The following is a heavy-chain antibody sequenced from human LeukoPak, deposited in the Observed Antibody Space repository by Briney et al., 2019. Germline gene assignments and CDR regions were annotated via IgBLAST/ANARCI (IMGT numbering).Heavy chain of an antibody. V-gene: IGHV4-4*07. J-gene: IGHJ4*02. Sequence: PSETLSLTCSVSGGSISSFYWSWIRQPAGKGLEWIGRIFTSGSTNYTPSLKSRVSMSVDTSKNQFSLRLSSVTAADTAVYYCARLVAPSGYYYYFDYWGQGTLVTVSS. CDR2: IFTSGST. CDR1: GGSISSFY. CDR3: ARLVAPSGYYYYFDY. D-gene: IGHD3-22*01.